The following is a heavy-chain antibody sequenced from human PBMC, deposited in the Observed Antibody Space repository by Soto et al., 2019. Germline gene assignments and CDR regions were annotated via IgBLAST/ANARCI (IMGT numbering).Heavy chain of an antibody. Sequence: QVQLVESGGGVVQPGRSLRLSCAASGFTFSSYAMHWVRQAPGKGLEWVAVISYVGSNKYYADSVKGRFTISRDNSKNTLYLQMNSLRAEDTAVYYCARVSSSLPDYWGQGTLVTVSS. V-gene: IGHV3-30-3*01. CDR3: ARVSSSLPDY. D-gene: IGHD6-13*01. CDR1: GFTFSSYA. CDR2: ISYVGSNK. J-gene: IGHJ4*02.